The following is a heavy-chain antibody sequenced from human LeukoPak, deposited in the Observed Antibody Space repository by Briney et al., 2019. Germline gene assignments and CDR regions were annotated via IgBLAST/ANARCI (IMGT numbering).Heavy chain of an antibody. CDR3: AKDLERYPVAGTTFDY. J-gene: IGHJ4*02. Sequence: GGSLRLSCAASGFTFSSYSMSWVRQAPGKGLEWVSAISGSGGSTYYADSVKGRFTISRDNSKNTLYLQMNSLRAEDTAVYYCAKDLERYPVAGTTFDYWGQGTLVTVSS. V-gene: IGHV3-23*01. CDR1: GFTFSSYS. CDR2: ISGSGGST. D-gene: IGHD6-19*01.